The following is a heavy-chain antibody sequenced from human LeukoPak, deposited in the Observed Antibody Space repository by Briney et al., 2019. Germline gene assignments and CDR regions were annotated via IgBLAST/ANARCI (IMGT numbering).Heavy chain of an antibody. CDR3: ARIPGYYDSSGLYYFDY. V-gene: IGHV3-30-3*01. D-gene: IGHD3-22*01. Sequence: PGGSLRLSCAASGFTFSSYAVHWVRQAPGKGLEWVAVISHDGSSKFYADSVQGRFTISRDNSKNTLYLQMNSLRTEDTAVYYCARIPGYYDSSGLYYFDYWGQGTLVTVSS. J-gene: IGHJ4*02. CDR2: ISHDGSSK. CDR1: GFTFSSYA.